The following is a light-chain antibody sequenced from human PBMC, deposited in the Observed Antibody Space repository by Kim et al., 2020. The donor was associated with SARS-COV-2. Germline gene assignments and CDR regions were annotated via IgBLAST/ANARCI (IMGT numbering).Light chain of an antibody. J-gene: IGLJ2*01. CDR2: RDK. CDR3: QSADISGTSWI. Sequence: SPGQTVRIPCSGEALPKQFGYWYRQRPGRAPILVLYRDKERPSWIPERFSGSRSGTTLTLTITGVQTEDEADYFCQSADISGTSWIFGGGTQLTVL. CDR1: ALPKQF. V-gene: IGLV3-25*03.